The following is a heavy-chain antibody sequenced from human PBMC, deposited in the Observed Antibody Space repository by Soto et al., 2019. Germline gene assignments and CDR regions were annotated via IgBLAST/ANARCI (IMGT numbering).Heavy chain of an antibody. CDR1: GGSISSTNG. CDR2: VYHTGST. D-gene: IGHD2-2*01. CDR3: ARDCSSTSCKNYYAMDV. Sequence: SETLSLTCVVSGGSISSTNGWTWVHQTPGKGLEWIGEVYHTGSTKYNPSLRNRVTISLDKSNNQFSLNLKSVTAEDTAVYFCARDCSSTSCKNYYAMDVWGQGTTVTVSS. V-gene: IGHV4-4*02. J-gene: IGHJ6*02.